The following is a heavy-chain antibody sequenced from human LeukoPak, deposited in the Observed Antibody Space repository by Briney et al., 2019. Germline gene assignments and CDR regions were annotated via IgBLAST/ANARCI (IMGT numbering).Heavy chain of an antibody. J-gene: IGHJ4*02. Sequence: GGSLRLSCAASGFTFSSYEMKWVRQAPGRGLEWVSYISSSGSTIYYADSVKGRFNISRDNAKNSLYLQVNSLRAEDTAVYYCARGGSYYYDSSGYYPLDYWGQGTPVTVSS. CDR1: GFTFSSYE. V-gene: IGHV3-48*03. CDR3: ARGGSYYYDSSGYYPLDY. D-gene: IGHD3-22*01. CDR2: ISSSGSTI.